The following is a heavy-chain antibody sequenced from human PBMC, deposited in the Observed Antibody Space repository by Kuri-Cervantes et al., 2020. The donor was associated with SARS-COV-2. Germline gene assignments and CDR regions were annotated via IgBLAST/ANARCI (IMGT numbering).Heavy chain of an antibody. J-gene: IGHJ6*02. CDR3: AKDQGLVVVPPAMFGMDV. Sequence: GESLKISCVASGFRFSSYGMHWVRQAPGKGLEWVAVISHDGNNKYYADSVKGRFTISRDNSKNTLYLQMNSLRAEDTAVYYCAKDQGLVVVPPAMFGMDVWGQGTTVTVSS. CDR2: ISHDGNNK. CDR1: GFRFSSYG. D-gene: IGHD2-2*01. V-gene: IGHV3-30*18.